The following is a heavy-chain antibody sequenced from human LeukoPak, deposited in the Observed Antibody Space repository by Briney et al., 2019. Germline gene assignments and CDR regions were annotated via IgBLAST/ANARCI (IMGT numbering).Heavy chain of an antibody. CDR2: IYYSGST. D-gene: IGHD2-2*01. Sequence: PSGTLSLTCGVSGGSISGTNWWSWVRQPPGQALEWIGYIYYSGSTNYNPSLKSRVTISVDTSKNLFSLKLSSVTAADTAVYYCARLVVVPAAHFDYWGQGTLVTVSS. V-gene: IGHV4-4*02. CDR3: ARLVVVPAAHFDY. J-gene: IGHJ4*02. CDR1: GGSISGTNW.